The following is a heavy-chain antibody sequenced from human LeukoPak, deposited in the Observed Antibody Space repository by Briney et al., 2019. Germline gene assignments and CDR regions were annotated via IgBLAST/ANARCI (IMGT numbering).Heavy chain of an antibody. Sequence: GGSPRLSCAASGFTFSSYGMHWVRQAPGKGREWVAVIWYDGSNKYYADSVKGRFTISRDNSKNTRYLQMNSLRAADTAVYYCARVSTVTGFDAFDIWGQGTMVTVSS. CDR1: GFTFSSYG. CDR3: ARVSTVTGFDAFDI. V-gene: IGHV3-33*01. J-gene: IGHJ3*02. D-gene: IGHD4-17*01. CDR2: IWYDGSNK.